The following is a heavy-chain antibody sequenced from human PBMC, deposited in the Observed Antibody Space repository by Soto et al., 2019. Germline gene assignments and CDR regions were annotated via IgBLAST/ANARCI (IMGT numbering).Heavy chain of an antibody. D-gene: IGHD3-22*01. CDR1: GFTFTSSA. CDR3: AAGYLVYDSSGYYTRRHDY. CDR2: IVVGSGNT. J-gene: IGHJ4*02. Sequence: SVKVSCKASGFTFTSSAVQWVRQARGRRREWIGWIVVGSGNTNYAQKFQERVTITRDMSTSTAYMELSSLRSEDTAVYYCAAGYLVYDSSGYYTRRHDYWGQGTLVTVYS. V-gene: IGHV1-58*01.